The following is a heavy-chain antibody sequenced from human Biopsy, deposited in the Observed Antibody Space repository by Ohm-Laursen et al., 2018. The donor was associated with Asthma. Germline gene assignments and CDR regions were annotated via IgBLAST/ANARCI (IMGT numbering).Heavy chain of an antibody. Sequence: SLRLSCAATGFTFSSFAMSWVRQAPGKGLEWVSAITRSAGRTDYADSVKGRFTISRGNAKNSLYLQMNSLRAEETAVYYCARARESSSWASAFDIWGQGTKVTVSS. CDR1: GFTFSSFA. CDR2: ITRSAGRT. J-gene: IGHJ3*02. V-gene: IGHV3-23*01. CDR3: ARARESSSWASAFDI. D-gene: IGHD6-6*01.